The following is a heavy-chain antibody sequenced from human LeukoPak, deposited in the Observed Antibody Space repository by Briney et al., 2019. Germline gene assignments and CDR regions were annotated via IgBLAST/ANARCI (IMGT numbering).Heavy chain of an antibody. D-gene: IGHD4/OR15-4a*01. CDR2: IRTKTHKYAS. CDR3: SRHRYGASGGDFDY. CDR1: GFTFSGSA. V-gene: IGHV3-73*01. J-gene: IGHJ4*02. Sequence: GGPLRLSCAGSGFTFSGSAMHWVRLTSGKGLEWLGYIRTKTHKYASLYAASVKGRFTISRDDSKNTAYLQMNSLKTEDTAVYYCSRHRYGASGGDFDYWGQGTLVTVSS.